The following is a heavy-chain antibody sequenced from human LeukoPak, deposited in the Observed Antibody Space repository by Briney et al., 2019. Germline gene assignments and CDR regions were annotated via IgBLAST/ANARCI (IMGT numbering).Heavy chain of an antibody. CDR2: IYYSGST. Sequence: SETLSLTCTVSGGSISSSSYYWGWIRQPPGKGLEWIGSIYYSGSTYYNPSLKSRVTISVDTSKNQFSLKLSSVNAADTAVYYCSHGYSYGYPLNYFDYWGQGTLVTVSS. D-gene: IGHD5-18*01. CDR1: GGSISSSSYY. CDR3: SHGYSYGYPLNYFDY. J-gene: IGHJ4*02. V-gene: IGHV4-39*01.